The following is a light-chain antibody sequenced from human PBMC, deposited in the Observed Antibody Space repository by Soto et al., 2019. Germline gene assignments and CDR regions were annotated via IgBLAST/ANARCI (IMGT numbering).Light chain of an antibody. J-gene: IGKJ2*01. Sequence: EIVLTQSPGTLSLSPGERATLSCRASESVSSNNLAWYQHRPGRAPRLLIYGASSRATGIPDRFSGSGSGTDFTLTISRLEPEDFAVYFCQQYRSPYTFGQGTKLEIK. V-gene: IGKV3-20*01. CDR2: GAS. CDR3: QQYRSPYT. CDR1: ESVSSNN.